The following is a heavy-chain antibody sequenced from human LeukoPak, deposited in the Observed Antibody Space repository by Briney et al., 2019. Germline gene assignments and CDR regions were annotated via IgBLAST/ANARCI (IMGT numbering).Heavy chain of an antibody. D-gene: IGHD3-10*01. V-gene: IGHV3-23*01. CDR1: GFTFSSYA. CDR3: ARCYTYGTTWFGGLDV. Sequence: GGSLRLFCAASGFTFSSYAMSWVRQAPGKGLEWVSAISGSGGSTYYADSVKGRFTISRDNSKNTLYLQMNSLRAEDTAVYYCARCYTYGTTWFGGLDVWGQGTTVTVSS. CDR2: ISGSGGST. J-gene: IGHJ6*02.